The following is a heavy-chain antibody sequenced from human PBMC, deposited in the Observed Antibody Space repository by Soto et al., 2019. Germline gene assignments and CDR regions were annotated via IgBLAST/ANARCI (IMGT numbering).Heavy chain of an antibody. CDR2: LNPGRGVT. D-gene: IGHD1-26*01. Sequence: EASVKVSCKASGYTFTSFDINWVRRAAGQGLEWMGWLNPGRGVTGYAQKFQGRLSLTASTSKSTAYMELSGLTSDDTAIYYCARDLGATPWFDPWGQGTLVTVSS. CDR1: GYTFTSFD. CDR3: ARDLGATPWFDP. V-gene: IGHV1-8*01. J-gene: IGHJ5*02.